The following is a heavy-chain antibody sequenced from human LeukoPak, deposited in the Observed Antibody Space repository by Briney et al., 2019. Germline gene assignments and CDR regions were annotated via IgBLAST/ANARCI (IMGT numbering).Heavy chain of an antibody. CDR2: IYYSGST. CDR1: GGSISSSSYY. CDR3: ARRTAVGTGGGFDY. J-gene: IGHJ4*02. Sequence: SETLSLTCTVSGGSISSSSYYWGWIRQPPGKGLEWIGSIYYSGSTYYNPSLKSRVTISVDTSKNQFSLKLSSVTAADTAVYYCARRTAVGTGGGFDYWGQGTLVTVSS. D-gene: IGHD6-19*01. V-gene: IGHV4-39*01.